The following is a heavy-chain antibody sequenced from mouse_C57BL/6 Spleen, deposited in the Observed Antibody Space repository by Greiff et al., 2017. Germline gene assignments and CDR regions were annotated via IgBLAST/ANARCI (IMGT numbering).Heavy chain of an antibody. Sequence: QVQLQQSGAELVRPGTSVKMSCKASGYTFTNYWIGWAKQRPGHGLEWIGDIYPGGGYTNYNEKFKGKATLTADKSSSTAYMQFSSLTSEDSAIYYCARRRDGYYGWFAYWGQGTLVTVSA. CDR3: ARRRDGYYGWFAY. V-gene: IGHV1-63*01. CDR2: IYPGGGYT. CDR1: GYTFTNYW. D-gene: IGHD2-3*01. J-gene: IGHJ3*01.